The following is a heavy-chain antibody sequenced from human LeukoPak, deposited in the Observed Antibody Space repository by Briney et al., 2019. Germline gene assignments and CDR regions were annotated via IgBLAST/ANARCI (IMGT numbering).Heavy chain of an antibody. J-gene: IGHJ4*02. D-gene: IGHD6-13*01. CDR3: AGIAAAGTDFDY. V-gene: IGHV4-39*01. CDR1: GDSINSSSYY. CDR2: IYYSGST. Sequence: PSETLSLTCTVSGDSINSSSYYWDWIRQPPGKGLEWIGSIYYSGSTYYNPSLKSRVTISVDTSKNQFSLKLSSVTAADTAVYYCAGIAAAGTDFDYWGQGTLVTVSS.